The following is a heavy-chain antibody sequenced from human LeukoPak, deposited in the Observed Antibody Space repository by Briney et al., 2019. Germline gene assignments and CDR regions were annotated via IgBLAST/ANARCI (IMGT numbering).Heavy chain of an antibody. Sequence: SETLSLTCTVSGGSISSYYWSWIRQPAGKGLEWIGRIYTSGSTNYNPSLKSRVTMSVDTSKNQFSLKLSSVTAADTAVYYCARMGYYYDSSGYWEYSQHWGQGTLVTVSS. CDR3: ARMGYYYDSSGYWEYSQH. V-gene: IGHV4-4*07. CDR2: IYTSGST. CDR1: GGSISSYY. D-gene: IGHD3-22*01. J-gene: IGHJ1*01.